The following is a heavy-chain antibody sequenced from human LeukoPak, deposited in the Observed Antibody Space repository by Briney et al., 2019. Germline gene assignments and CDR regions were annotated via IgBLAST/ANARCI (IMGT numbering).Heavy chain of an antibody. CDR1: GYTFTTYH. CDR2: ISAYNGNT. V-gene: IGHV1-18*01. CDR3: ARDRAVGNSSGWHNWFDP. D-gene: IGHD6-19*01. Sequence: GASVKVSCKTSGYTFTTYHINWVRQAPGQGLEWMGWISAYNGNTNYAQKLQGRVTMTTDTSTSTAYMELRSLRSDVTAVYYCARDRAVGNSSGWHNWFDPWGQGTLVTVSS. J-gene: IGHJ5*02.